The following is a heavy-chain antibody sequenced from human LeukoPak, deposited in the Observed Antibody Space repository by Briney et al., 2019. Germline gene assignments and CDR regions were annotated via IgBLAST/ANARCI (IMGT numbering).Heavy chain of an antibody. CDR1: GFTFSSYS. CDR2: ISYDGSNK. V-gene: IGHV3-30*03. CDR3: ARGDNYDILTGANYFDY. D-gene: IGHD3-9*01. J-gene: IGHJ4*02. Sequence: PGGSLRLSCAASGFTFSSYSMNWVRQAPGKGLEWVAVISYDGSNKHYADSVKGRFTISRDNSNNTLYLQMNSLRAEDTAVYYCARGDNYDILTGANYFDYWGQGTLVTVSS.